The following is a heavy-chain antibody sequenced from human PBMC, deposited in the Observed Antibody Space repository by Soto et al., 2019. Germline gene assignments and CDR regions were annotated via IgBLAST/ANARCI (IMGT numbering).Heavy chain of an antibody. CDR1: GGTFSNFA. D-gene: IGHD5-18*01. CDR2: IIPIFGTA. Sequence: QVQLVQFGAEVKKPGSSVKVSCKASGGTFSNFAISWVRQAPGQGLEWMGGIIPIFGTANYAQKFQGRVTITADESTSTAYMELSSLRSEDTAVYYCASGDVDTTTFYYFDYWGQGTLVTVSS. J-gene: IGHJ4*02. V-gene: IGHV1-69*12. CDR3: ASGDVDTTTFYYFDY.